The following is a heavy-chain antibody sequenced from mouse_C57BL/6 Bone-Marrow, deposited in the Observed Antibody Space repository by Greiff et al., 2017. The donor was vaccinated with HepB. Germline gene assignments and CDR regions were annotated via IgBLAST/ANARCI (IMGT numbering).Heavy chain of an antibody. J-gene: IGHJ1*03. CDR1: GYSFTGYY. V-gene: IGHV1-31*01. CDR3: ATQFITTLYWYFDV. CDR2: IYPYNGVS. Sequence: VQLQQSGPELVKPGASVKISCKASGYSFTGYYMHWVKQSHGNILDWIGYIYPYNGVSSYNQKFKGKATLTVDKSSSTAYMELRSLTSEDSAFYYCATQFITTLYWYFDVWGTGTTVTVSS. D-gene: IGHD1-1*01.